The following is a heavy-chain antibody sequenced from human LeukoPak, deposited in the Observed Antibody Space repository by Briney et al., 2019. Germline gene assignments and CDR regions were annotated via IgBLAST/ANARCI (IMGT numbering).Heavy chain of an antibody. V-gene: IGHV1-2*02. D-gene: IGHD3-9*01. CDR2: INANSGGT. J-gene: IGHJ5*02. CDR3: ARDRRVKGYYDILNWFDP. Sequence: ASVKVSCKASGHTFTGYYMHWVRQAPGQGLEWMGWINANSGGTNYAQKFQGRVTMTRDTSISTAYMELSRLRSDDTAVYYCARDRRVKGYYDILNWFDPWGQGTLVTVSS. CDR1: GHTFTGYY.